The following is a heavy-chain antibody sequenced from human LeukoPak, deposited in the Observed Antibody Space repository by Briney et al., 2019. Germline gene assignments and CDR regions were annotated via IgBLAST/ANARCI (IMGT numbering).Heavy chain of an antibody. D-gene: IGHD3-16*02. CDR2: IYYSGST. V-gene: IGHV4-59*08. CDR1: GGSISSYY. Sequence: SETLSLTCTVSGGSISSYYWSWIRQPPGKGLEWIGYIYYSGSTNYNPSLKSRVTISVDTSKNQFSLKLSSVTAADTAVYYCARQYDYVWGSYRYTNWFDPWGQGTLVTVSS. J-gene: IGHJ5*02. CDR3: ARQYDYVWGSYRYTNWFDP.